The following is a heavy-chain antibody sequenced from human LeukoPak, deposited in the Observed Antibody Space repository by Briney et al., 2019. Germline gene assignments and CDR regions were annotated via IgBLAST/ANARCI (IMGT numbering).Heavy chain of an antibody. CDR1: GFTFSSYS. CDR2: IKQDGSQK. D-gene: IGHD3-3*01. V-gene: IGHV3-7*01. Sequence: GGSLRLSCAASGFTFSSYSMNWVRQAPGKGLEYVANIKQDGSQKYYVDSVKGRFTISRDNTENSLYLQMNYLTTDDTAVYYCARDRRAGGWSGAFNIWGQGTKVTVSS. J-gene: IGHJ3*02. CDR3: ARDRRAGGWSGAFNI.